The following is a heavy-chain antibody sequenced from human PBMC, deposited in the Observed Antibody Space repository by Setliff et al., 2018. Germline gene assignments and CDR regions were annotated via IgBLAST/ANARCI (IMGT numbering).Heavy chain of an antibody. CDR2: IWSDRNNQ. CDR3: AGDPPNSGWSFDY. CDR1: GFTFSTHA. V-gene: IGHV3-33*01. D-gene: IGHD6-19*01. J-gene: IGHJ4*02. Sequence: PGGSLRLSCGASGFTFSTHAMHWVRQAPGKGLEWVAMIWSDRNNQFYPGSVKGRFTVSRDNSKNMVYLQMDNLRVDDTAVYYCAGDPPNSGWSFDYWGQGTLVTVSS.